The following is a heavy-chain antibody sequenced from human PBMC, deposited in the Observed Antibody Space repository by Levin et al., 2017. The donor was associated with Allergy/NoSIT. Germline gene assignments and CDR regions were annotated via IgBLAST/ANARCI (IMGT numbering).Heavy chain of an antibody. D-gene: IGHD2-15*01. V-gene: IGHV1-69*01. CDR2: IIPIFGTA. CDR1: GGTFSSYA. CDR3: ARVLCSGGSCYSGFDY. J-gene: IGHJ4*02. Sequence: KISCKASGGTFSSYAISWVRQAPGQGLEWMGGIIPIFGTANYAQKFQGRVTITADESTSTAYMELSSLRSEDTAVYYCARVLCSGGSCYSGFDYWGQGTLVTVSS.